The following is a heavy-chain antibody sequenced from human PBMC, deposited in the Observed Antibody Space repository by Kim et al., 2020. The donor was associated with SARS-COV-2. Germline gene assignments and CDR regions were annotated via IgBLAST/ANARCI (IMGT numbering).Heavy chain of an antibody. D-gene: IGHD3-22*01. Sequence: GKGRFTISRDNSKNTLYLQMNSLRAEDTAVYYCAKAQYYYDSSGYWFDYWGQGTLVTVSS. J-gene: IGHJ4*02. CDR3: AKAQYYYDSSGYWFDY. V-gene: IGHV3-30*02.